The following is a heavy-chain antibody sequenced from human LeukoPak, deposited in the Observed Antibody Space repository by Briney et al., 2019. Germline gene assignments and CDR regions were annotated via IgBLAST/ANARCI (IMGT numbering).Heavy chain of an antibody. V-gene: IGHV1-2*02. CDR3: ASEAFCDGGSRYVQRVAS. J-gene: IGHJ4*02. CDR1: GYTFAAYY. Sequence: GASVKVSCKASGYTFAAYYMHWVRQAPGQGLEWMGWIDTNSGATNYAQKFKGRVTITRDTSIGTAYMELSNLISDDTGVYYCASEAFCDGGSRYVQRVASWGPGTLVTVSS. D-gene: IGHD2-15*01. CDR2: IDTNSGAT.